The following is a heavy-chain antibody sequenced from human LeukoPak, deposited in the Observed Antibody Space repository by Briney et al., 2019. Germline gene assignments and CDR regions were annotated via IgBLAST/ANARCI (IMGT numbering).Heavy chain of an antibody. D-gene: IGHD4/OR15-4a*01. CDR2: IYNDGST. V-gene: IGHV3-53*01. CDR1: GFTVSRNY. J-gene: IGHJ4*02. Sequence: GGSLRLSCAASGFTVSRNYMSWVRQAPGKGLEWVSVIYNDGSTYYADSVKGRFTISRDNSKNTLYLQMNSLRAEDTAVYYCARGAKFYFDYWGQGTLVTVSS. CDR3: ARGAKFYFDY.